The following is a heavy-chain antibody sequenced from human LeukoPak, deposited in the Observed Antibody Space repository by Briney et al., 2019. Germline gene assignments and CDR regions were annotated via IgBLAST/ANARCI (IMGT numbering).Heavy chain of an antibody. CDR2: ISGSGGST. J-gene: IGHJ4*02. CDR3: AKALRQIAGATMMGYFDY. CDR1: GFTFSSYA. D-gene: IGHD1-26*01. V-gene: IGHV3-23*01. Sequence: GGSLRLSCAASGFTFSSYAMSWVRQAPGKGLEWVSAISGSGGSTYYADSVKGRFTISRDNSKNTLYLQMNSLRAEDTAVYYCAKALRQIAGATMMGYFDYWGQGTLVTVSS.